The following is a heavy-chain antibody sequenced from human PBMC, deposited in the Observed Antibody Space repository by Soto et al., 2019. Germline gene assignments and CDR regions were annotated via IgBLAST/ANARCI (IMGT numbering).Heavy chain of an antibody. J-gene: IGHJ3*02. CDR2: IYPGDSDT. Sequence: PGESLKISCKGSGYSFTSYWIGWVRQMPGKGLEWMGIIYPGDSDTRYSPSFQGQVTISADKSISTAYLQWSSLKASDTAMYYCARLGPGSRWRLDAFDIWGQGTMVTVSS. D-gene: IGHD6-13*01. CDR1: GYSFTSYW. CDR3: ARLGPGSRWRLDAFDI. V-gene: IGHV5-51*01.